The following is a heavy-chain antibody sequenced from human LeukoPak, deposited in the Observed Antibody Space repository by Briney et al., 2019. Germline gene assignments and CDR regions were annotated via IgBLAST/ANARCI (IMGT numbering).Heavy chain of an antibody. D-gene: IGHD4-17*01. CDR3: ARDYGDYKSDAFDI. V-gene: IGHV3-53*01. CDR2: IYSGGST. J-gene: IGHJ3*02. CDR1: GFTVSSNY. Sequence: PGGSLRLSCAASGFTVSSNYMSWVRQAPGKGLEWVSVIYSGGSTYYADSVKGRFTISRDNSKNTLYLQMNSPRAEDTAVYYCARDYGDYKSDAFDIWAKGQWSPSLQ.